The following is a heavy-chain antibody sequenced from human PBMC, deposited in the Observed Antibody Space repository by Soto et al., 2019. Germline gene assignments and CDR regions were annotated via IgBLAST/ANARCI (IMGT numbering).Heavy chain of an antibody. D-gene: IGHD5-18*01. V-gene: IGHV3-30*03. CDR2: LSYDASDK. CDR3: ARDPLWGTAMVLWYFDL. J-gene: IGHJ2*01. Sequence: GGSLRLSCAASGFAFRSFGMHWVRQAPGKGLEWVALLSYDASDKYYAHSVKGRFTISRDNSKNTLYLQMNSLRAEDTAVYYCARDPLWGTAMVLWYFDLWGRGTLVTVSS. CDR1: GFAFRSFG.